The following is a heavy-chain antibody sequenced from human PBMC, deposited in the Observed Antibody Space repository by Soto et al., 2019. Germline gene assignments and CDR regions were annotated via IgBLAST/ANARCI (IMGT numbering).Heavy chain of an antibody. D-gene: IGHD6-19*01. V-gene: IGHV3-23*01. CDR1: GFTFNNYA. CDR3: AKGSHLSGYGSGRAIDY. CDR2: ITGSGGGT. J-gene: IGHJ4*02. Sequence: GGSLRLSCATSGFTFNNYAMSWVRQDPGMGLQWVSAITGSGGGTYYADSVKGRFTISRDNSKNTLFLVMNRLRAEDTAVYYCAKGSHLSGYGSGRAIDYWGQGTLVTVSS.